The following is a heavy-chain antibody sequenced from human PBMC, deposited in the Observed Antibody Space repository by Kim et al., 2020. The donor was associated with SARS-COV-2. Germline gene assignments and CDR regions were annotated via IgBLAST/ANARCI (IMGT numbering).Heavy chain of an antibody. Sequence: GGSLRLSCAASGFTFSTYWMNWVRQAPGKGLVWVSRVSGDGSSTNYADSVKGRFTISRDNAKNTLYLQMNSLRADDTALYYCARGAFYSGMGVWGQGTTATVSS. CDR3: ARGAFYSGMGV. J-gene: IGHJ6*02. V-gene: IGHV3-74*01. CDR1: GFTFSTYW. CDR2: VSGDGSST.